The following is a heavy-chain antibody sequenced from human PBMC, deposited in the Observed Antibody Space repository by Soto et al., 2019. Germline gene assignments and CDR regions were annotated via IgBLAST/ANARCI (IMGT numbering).Heavy chain of an antibody. CDR3: ARGRYGDY. D-gene: IGHD1-1*01. CDR2: ISAHNGNT. V-gene: IGHV1-18*01. Sequence: QVHLVQSGAEVKKPGASVKVSCKGSGYDFTTYGITWVRQAPGQGLEWMAWISAHNGNTDYAQKLQGRVTVTRDTSTSTAYMERRSLRSDDTAMYYCARGRYGDYWGDGAMVTVSS. CDR1: GYDFTTYG. J-gene: IGHJ4*01.